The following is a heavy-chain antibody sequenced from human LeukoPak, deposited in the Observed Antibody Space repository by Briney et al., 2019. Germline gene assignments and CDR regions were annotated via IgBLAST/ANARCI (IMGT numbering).Heavy chain of an antibody. Sequence: PGGSLRLSCAASGFTFNTYTMHWLRQAPGTGLEWVAVISYDGNNEYYRESVKGRFTISRDNSKSTLYLQMNSLRPEDTALYYCARDSRPPISIQLGSVNFFDPWGQGTLVTVSS. J-gene: IGHJ5*02. V-gene: IGHV3-30*04. D-gene: IGHD5-18*01. CDR1: GFTFNTYT. CDR3: ARDSRPPISIQLGSVNFFDP. CDR2: ISYDGNNE.